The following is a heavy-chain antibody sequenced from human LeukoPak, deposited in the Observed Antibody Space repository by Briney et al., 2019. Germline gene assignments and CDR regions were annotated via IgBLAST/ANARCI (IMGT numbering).Heavy chain of an antibody. CDR2: IYPGDSDT. J-gene: IGHJ4*02. CDR1: GYSFTSYW. Sequence: KFGESLQISCEGSGYSFTSYWIAWVRQMPGKGLEWMGIIYPGDSDTRYSPSFQGQVTISADKSISTAYLQWSSLKASDTAIYYCARRLEGLATFDYWGQGTLVTVSS. V-gene: IGHV5-51*01. CDR3: ARRLEGLATFDY. D-gene: IGHD5-12*01.